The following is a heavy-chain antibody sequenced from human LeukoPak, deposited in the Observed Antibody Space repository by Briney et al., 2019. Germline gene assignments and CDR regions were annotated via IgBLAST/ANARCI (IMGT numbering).Heavy chain of an antibody. CDR1: GFTFSTYG. J-gene: IGHJ4*02. Sequence: GGSLRLSCVASGFTFSTYGMSWVRQAPGKGLEWVSAITGSGGSTYYADSVKGRFTISRDNSKNTLYLQINSLRVEDTAVYYCARDQLGAVLYFDYWGQGALVTVSS. D-gene: IGHD1-1*01. CDR3: ARDQLGAVLYFDY. V-gene: IGHV3-23*01. CDR2: ITGSGGST.